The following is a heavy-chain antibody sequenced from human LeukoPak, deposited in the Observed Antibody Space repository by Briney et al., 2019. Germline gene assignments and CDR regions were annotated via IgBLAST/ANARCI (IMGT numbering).Heavy chain of an antibody. J-gene: IGHJ4*02. CDR1: GFTFSTYA. Sequence: GGSLRLSCAASGFTFSTYAMSWVRQASGKGLEWVSAISGSGGSTYYADSVKGRFTISRDNSKNTLYLQMSSLRAEDTAVYYCAKEGPMVRDFDYWGQGTLVTVSS. D-gene: IGHD3-10*01. CDR2: ISGSGGST. CDR3: AKEGPMVRDFDY. V-gene: IGHV3-23*01.